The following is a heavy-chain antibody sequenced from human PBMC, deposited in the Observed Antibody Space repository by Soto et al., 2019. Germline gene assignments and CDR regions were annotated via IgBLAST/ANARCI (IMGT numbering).Heavy chain of an antibody. Sequence: SETLSLTCTVSGGSISSYYWSWIRQPPGKGLEWIGYIYYSGSTNYNPSLKSRVTISVDTSKNQFSLKLSSVTAADTAVYYCARSPTAGYDILTGYYAFDIWGQGTMVTVSS. V-gene: IGHV4-59*01. CDR3: ARSPTAGYDILTGYYAFDI. J-gene: IGHJ3*02. CDR2: IYYSGST. D-gene: IGHD3-9*01. CDR1: GGSISSYY.